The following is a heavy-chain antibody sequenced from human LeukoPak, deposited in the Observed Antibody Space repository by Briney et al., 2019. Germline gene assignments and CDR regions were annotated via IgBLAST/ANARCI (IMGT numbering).Heavy chain of an antibody. CDR2: IPYDGSNK. CDR1: GFTFSSYA. CDR3: ARDGGSGSYFPYNWFDP. Sequence: GGSLRLSCAASGFTFSSYAMHWVRQAPGKGLEWVAVIPYDGSNKYYADSVKGRFTISRDNSKNTLYLQMNSLRAEDTAVYYCARDGGSGSYFPYNWFDPWGQGTLVTVSS. D-gene: IGHD1-26*01. J-gene: IGHJ5*02. V-gene: IGHV3-30-3*01.